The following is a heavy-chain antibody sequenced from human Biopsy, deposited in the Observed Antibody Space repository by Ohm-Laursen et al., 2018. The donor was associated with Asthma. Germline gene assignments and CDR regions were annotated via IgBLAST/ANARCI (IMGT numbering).Heavy chain of an antibody. D-gene: IGHD3-22*01. CDR1: GFTFSSYA. CDR3: AKVAGPYYYDSTGYPGVDY. J-gene: IGHJ4*02. V-gene: IGHV3-23*01. CDR2: ISGGGGLQ. Sequence: GSLRLSCAASGFTFSSYALTWVRQAPGQGLEWVSGISGGGGLQYYADSVKGRFTISRDNSKNTPYLQMNSLRAEDTARYYCAKVAGPYYYDSTGYPGVDYWGQGTPVTVSS.